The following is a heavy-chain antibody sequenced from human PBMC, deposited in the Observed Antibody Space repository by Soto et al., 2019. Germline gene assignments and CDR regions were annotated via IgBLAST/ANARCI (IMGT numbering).Heavy chain of an antibody. V-gene: IGHV3-23*01. CDR1: GFILNNYA. Sequence: VQLLESGGDLVQPGGSLRLSCVASGFILNNYAMSWVSQAPGRGLEWVSTIGGTDGDSDGVAWYADSVKGRVTISRDSSANTLFLHMDNLRAEDSALYYCVKRGRNWGAFDFWGQGTRVVVSS. J-gene: IGHJ3*01. CDR2: IGGTDGDSDGVA. D-gene: IGHD7-27*01. CDR3: VKRGRNWGAFDF.